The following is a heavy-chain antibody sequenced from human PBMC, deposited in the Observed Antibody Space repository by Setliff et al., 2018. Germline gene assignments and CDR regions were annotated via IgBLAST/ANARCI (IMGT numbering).Heavy chain of an antibody. CDR2: IIPIFGTA. Sequence: SVKVSCKASGYTFTSYDINWVRQAPGQGLEWMGGIIPIFGTANYAQKFQGRVTITADESTSTAYMELSSLRSDDAAVYYCARGRYCSGGSCYYYFDYWGQGTLVTVSS. CDR3: ARGRYCSGGSCYYYFDY. V-gene: IGHV1-69*13. CDR1: GYTFTSYD. D-gene: IGHD2-15*01. J-gene: IGHJ4*02.